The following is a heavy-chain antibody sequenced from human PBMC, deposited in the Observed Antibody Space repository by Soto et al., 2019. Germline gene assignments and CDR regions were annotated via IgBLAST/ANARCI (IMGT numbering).Heavy chain of an antibody. D-gene: IGHD6-19*01. CDR2: IYPGGSDT. V-gene: IGHV5-51*01. CDR1: GYSFTSYW. Sequence: LGESLKISCKGSGYSFTSYWIGWVRQMPGKGLEWMGIIYPGGSDTRYSPSFQGQVTISADKSISTAYLQWSSLKASDTAMYYCARLPGIAVAGTNDYGMDVWGQGTTVTVSS. CDR3: ARLPGIAVAGTNDYGMDV. J-gene: IGHJ6*02.